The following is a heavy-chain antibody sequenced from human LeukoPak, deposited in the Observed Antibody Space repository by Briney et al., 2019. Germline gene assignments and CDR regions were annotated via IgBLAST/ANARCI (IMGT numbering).Heavy chain of an antibody. Sequence: SETLSLTCTVSGGSISSSSYYWGWIRQPPGKGLEWIASIYYSGSTYYNPSLKSRVTISVDTSKNQFSLKLSSVTAADTAVYYCARFRVGDYVWGSYRYEVGAFDIWGQGTMVTVSS. CDR3: ARFRVGDYVWGSYRYEVGAFDI. CDR2: IYYSGST. V-gene: IGHV4-39*01. CDR1: GGSISSSSYY. D-gene: IGHD3-16*02. J-gene: IGHJ3*02.